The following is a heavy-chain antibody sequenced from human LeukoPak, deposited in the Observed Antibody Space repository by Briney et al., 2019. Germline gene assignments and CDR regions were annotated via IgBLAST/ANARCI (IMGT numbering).Heavy chain of an antibody. D-gene: IGHD4-17*01. J-gene: IGHJ3*02. CDR3: ARERRTTVTTDAFDI. Sequence: KPGGSLRLSCAASVFTFSSYSMNWVRQAPGKGLEWVSSISSSSSYIYYADSVKGRFTISRDNAKNSLYLQMNSLRAEDTAVYYCARERRTTVTTDAFDIWGQGTMVTVSS. CDR2: ISSSSSYI. V-gene: IGHV3-21*01. CDR1: VFTFSSYS.